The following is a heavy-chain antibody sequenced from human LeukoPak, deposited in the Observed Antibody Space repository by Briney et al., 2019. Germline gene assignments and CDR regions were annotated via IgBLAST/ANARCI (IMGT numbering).Heavy chain of an antibody. J-gene: IGHJ4*02. V-gene: IGHV3-23*01. D-gene: IGHD3-10*01. Sequence: GGSLRLSCATSGFTFSSYAMSWVRQAPGKGLEWVSGIRGNGDSTYYADSVKGRFTISRDTSKNTVYLQMNSLRAEDTSVFYCARGAAANLWFGGTTPYYFDYWGQGTLVTVSS. CDR2: IRGNGDST. CDR1: GFTFSSYA. CDR3: ARGAAANLWFGGTTPYYFDY.